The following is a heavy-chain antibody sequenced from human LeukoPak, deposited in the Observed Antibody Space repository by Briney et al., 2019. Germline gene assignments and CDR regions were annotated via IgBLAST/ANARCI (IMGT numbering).Heavy chain of an antibody. Sequence: ASVKVSCKVSRYTLTELSMHWVRQAPGKGLEWMGGFDPEDGETIYAQKFQGRVTMTEDTSTDTAYMELSSLRSEDTAVYYCATHYYYDSSGYYSYSYWGQGTLVTVSS. D-gene: IGHD3-22*01. CDR1: RYTLTELS. J-gene: IGHJ4*02. CDR2: FDPEDGET. V-gene: IGHV1-24*01. CDR3: ATHYYYDSSGYYSYSY.